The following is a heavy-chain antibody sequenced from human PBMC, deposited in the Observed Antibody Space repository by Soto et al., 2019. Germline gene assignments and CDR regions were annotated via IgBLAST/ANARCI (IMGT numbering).Heavy chain of an antibody. Sequence: GGSLRLSCAASGFTFSSYGMHWVRQAPGKGLEWVAVIWYDGSNKFYADSVKGRFTISRDNSNNTLYLQMNSLRAEDTAVYYGARDPGTIFGVVYYYYYMDFWGKGTTVTVSS. CDR2: IWYDGSNK. CDR3: ARDPGTIFGVVYYYYYMDF. J-gene: IGHJ6*03. D-gene: IGHD3-3*01. CDR1: GFTFSSYG. V-gene: IGHV3-33*01.